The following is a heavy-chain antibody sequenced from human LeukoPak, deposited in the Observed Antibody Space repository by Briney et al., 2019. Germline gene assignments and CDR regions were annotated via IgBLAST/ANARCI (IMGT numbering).Heavy chain of an antibody. CDR1: GFTFSSYA. D-gene: IGHD6-19*01. J-gene: IGHJ4*02. CDR2: ISVSGGST. CDR3: ATGELAVAGIVY. Sequence: GGSLRLSCASSGFTFSSYAMSLVRQAPGKRLEWGPAISVSGGSTYYADSVKGRFTISRENSKSTLYLQMNSLRGEDTAVYYCATGELAVAGIVYWGQGTLVTVSS. V-gene: IGHV3-23*01.